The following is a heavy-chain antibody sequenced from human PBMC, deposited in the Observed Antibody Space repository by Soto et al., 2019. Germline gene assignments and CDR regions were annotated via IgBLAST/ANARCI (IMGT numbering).Heavy chain of an antibody. V-gene: IGHV3-33*01. D-gene: IGHD6-19*01. CDR1: GFTFSSYG. CDR3: ARDMGYSSGHGFDH. CDR2: IWYDGSNK. Sequence: QVQLVESGGGVVQPGRSLRLSCAASGFTFSSYGMQWVRQAPGKGLDWVALIWYDGSNKYYADSVKGRFTVSRDNSKNTLYLQMDGLRAEDTAVYYCARDMGYSSGHGFDHWGQGTLVTVSS. J-gene: IGHJ4*02.